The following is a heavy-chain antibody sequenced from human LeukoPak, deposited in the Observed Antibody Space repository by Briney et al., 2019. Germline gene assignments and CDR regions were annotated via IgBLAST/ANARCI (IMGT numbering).Heavy chain of an antibody. V-gene: IGHV1-69*01. CDR2: IIPIFGTA. Sequence: SVKVSCKASGGTFSSYAISWVRQAPGQGLEWMGGIIPIFGTANYAQKFQGRVTITADESTSTAYMELSSLKPEDTAVYYCARGLEGSVAGTDYWGQGTQVTVSS. CDR1: GGTFSSYA. D-gene: IGHD6-19*01. J-gene: IGHJ4*02. CDR3: ARGLEGSVAGTDY.